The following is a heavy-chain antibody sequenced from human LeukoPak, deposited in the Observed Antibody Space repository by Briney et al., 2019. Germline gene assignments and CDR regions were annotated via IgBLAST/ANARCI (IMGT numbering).Heavy chain of an antibody. D-gene: IGHD5-24*01. CDR1: GGSISSYF. CDR3: ARHRLPGDSRLVLHFDY. Sequence: SETLSLTCTVSGGSISSYFWSWIRQPPGKGLEWIGYIYYSGSTNYNPSLKSRVTISVDTSKNQFSLKLSSVTAADTAVYYCARHRLPGDSRLVLHFDYWGQGTLVTVSS. J-gene: IGHJ4*02. CDR2: IYYSGST. V-gene: IGHV4-59*08.